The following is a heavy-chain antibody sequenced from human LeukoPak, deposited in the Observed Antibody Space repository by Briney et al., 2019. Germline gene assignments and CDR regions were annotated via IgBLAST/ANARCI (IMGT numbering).Heavy chain of an antibody. CDR2: IIPIFGTT. Sequence: SVKVSCKASGGTFNSYAISWVRQAPGQGLEWMVGIIPIFGTTNYAQKFQGRVTITADESTSTAYMELSSLRSEDTAVYYCARGPSQGIDYYYYTDVWGKGTTVTVSS. CDR1: GGTFNSYA. J-gene: IGHJ6*03. CDR3: ARGPSQGIDYYYYTDV. V-gene: IGHV1-69*13.